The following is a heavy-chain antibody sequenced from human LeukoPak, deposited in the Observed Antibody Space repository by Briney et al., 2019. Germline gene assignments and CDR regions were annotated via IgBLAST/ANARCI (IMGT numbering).Heavy chain of an antibody. V-gene: IGHV3-53*01. CDR2: IYSGGST. J-gene: IGHJ3*02. D-gene: IGHD3-3*01. CDR1: GFIFSDNY. Sequence: GGSLRLSCAASGFIFSDNYMGWVRQAPGKGLEGVSVIYSGGSTYYADSVKGRFAVSRDNAKNTLYLQMNSLRAEDTAVYYCARVMSGYYVVLDIWGQGTMVTVSS. CDR3: ARVMSGYYVVLDI.